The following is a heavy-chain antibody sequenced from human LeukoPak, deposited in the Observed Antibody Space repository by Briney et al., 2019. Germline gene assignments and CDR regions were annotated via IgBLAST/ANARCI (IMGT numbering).Heavy chain of an antibody. CDR3: AKDTFSSSTIQPPPTGYYFDY. J-gene: IGHJ4*02. Sequence: PSETLSLTCTVSGGSISSYYWSWIRQPPGKGLEWIGYIYYSGSTNYNPSLKSRVTISVDTSKNQFSLKLSSVTAADTAVYYCAKDTFSSSTIQPPPTGYYFDYWGQGTLVTVSS. CDR2: IYYSGST. V-gene: IGHV4-59*12. D-gene: IGHD2-2*01. CDR1: GGSISSYY.